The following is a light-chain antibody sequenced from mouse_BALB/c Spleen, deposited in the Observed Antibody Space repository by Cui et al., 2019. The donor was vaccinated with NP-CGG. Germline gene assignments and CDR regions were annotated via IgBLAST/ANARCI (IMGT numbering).Light chain of an antibody. CDR1: TGAVITSNY. CDR3: ALWYSNHWV. V-gene: IGLV1*01. J-gene: IGLJ1*01. Sequence: QAVVTQASALTTLPGETVTLTCRSSTGAVITSNYANWVQEKPDHLFTGLIGGTNNRAPGVPARFSGSLIGDKAALTITGAQTEDEAIYFCALWYSNHWVFGGGTKLTVL. CDR2: GTN.